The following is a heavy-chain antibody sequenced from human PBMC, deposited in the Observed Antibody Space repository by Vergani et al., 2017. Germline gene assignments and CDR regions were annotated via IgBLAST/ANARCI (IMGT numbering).Heavy chain of an antibody. CDR1: GYTFTSYA. D-gene: IGHD3-3*01. CDR3: ARYDFWSEKKCDY. CDR2: INAGNGNT. V-gene: IGHV1-3*01. J-gene: IGHJ4*02. Sequence: QFQLVQSGAEVKKPGASVKVSCKASGYTFTSYAMHWVRQAPGQRLEWMGWINAGNGNTKYSQKLQGRVTMTTDTSTSTAYMELRSLRSDDTAVYYCARYDFWSEKKCDYWGQGTLVTVSS.